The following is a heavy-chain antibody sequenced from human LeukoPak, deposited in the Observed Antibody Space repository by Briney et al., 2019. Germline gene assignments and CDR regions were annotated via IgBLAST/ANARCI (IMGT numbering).Heavy chain of an antibody. V-gene: IGHV4-34*01. CDR3: ARISGYSSSWYENESDY. CDR1: GGSFSGYY. Sequence: KSSETLSLTCAVYGGSFSGYYWSWIRQPPGKGLEWIGEINHSGSTNYNPSLKSRVTISVDTSKNQFSLKLSSVTAADTAVYYCARISGYSSSWYENESDYWGQGTLVTVSS. D-gene: IGHD6-13*01. J-gene: IGHJ4*02. CDR2: INHSGST.